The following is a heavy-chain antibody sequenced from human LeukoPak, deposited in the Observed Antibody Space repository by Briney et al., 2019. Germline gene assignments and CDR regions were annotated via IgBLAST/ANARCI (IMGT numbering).Heavy chain of an antibody. J-gene: IGHJ6*03. V-gene: IGHV1-2*02. CDR2: INPNSGGT. Sequence: ASVKVSCKASGYTFTGYYMHWVRQAPGQGLEWMGWINPNSGGTNYAQKFQGRVTMTRDTSISTAYMELSRLRSDDTAVYYCARGAIVVVPAALNYYYYMDVWGKGTTVTVSS. CDR1: GYTFTGYY. CDR3: ARGAIVVVPAALNYYYYMDV. D-gene: IGHD2-2*01.